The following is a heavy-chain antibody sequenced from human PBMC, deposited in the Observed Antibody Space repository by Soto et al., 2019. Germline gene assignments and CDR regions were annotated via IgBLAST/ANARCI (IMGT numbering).Heavy chain of an antibody. V-gene: IGHV3-74*01. D-gene: IGHD2-8*01. CDR3: AIQDCTNDVCLEAAVTVGGALEY. CDR2: ISSDGTTT. Sequence: EVQLVESGGGLVQPRKALRLSCAASGFTFSKYWMHWVRQAPGKGPVWVSYISSDGTTTDYADSVKGRFTISRDNAKNTLYLQMDSVSVEDTAVYYCAIQDCTNDVCLEAAVTVGGALEYWGQGAQVTVSS. CDR1: GFTFSKYW. J-gene: IGHJ4*02.